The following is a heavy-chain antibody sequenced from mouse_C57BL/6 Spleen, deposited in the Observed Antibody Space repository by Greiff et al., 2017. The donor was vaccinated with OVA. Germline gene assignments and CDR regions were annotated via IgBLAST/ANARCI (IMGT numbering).Heavy chain of an antibody. CDR2: IDPSDSET. Sequence: QVQLQQPGAELVRPGSSVKLSCKASGYTFTSYWMHWVKQRPIRGLEWIGNIDPSDSETHYNQKFKDKATLTVDKSSSTAYMQLSSLTSEDSAVYYCAQVGGYGSSFLDYWGQGTTLTVSS. J-gene: IGHJ2*01. V-gene: IGHV1-52*01. CDR3: AQVGGYGSSFLDY. D-gene: IGHD1-1*01. CDR1: GYTFTSYW.